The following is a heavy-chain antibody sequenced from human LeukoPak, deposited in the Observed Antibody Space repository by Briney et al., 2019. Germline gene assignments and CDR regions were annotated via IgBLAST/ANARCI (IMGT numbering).Heavy chain of an antibody. CDR2: INTNTGNP. Sequence: ASVKVSCKASGYTFTTYAMNWVRQAPGQGLEWMGWINTNTGNPTYAQGFTGRFVFSLDTSVSTAYLQISSLKAEDTAVYYCARDIYDILTGPYADYYYGMDVWGQGTTVTVSS. CDR1: GYTFTTYA. V-gene: IGHV7-4-1*02. D-gene: IGHD3-9*01. J-gene: IGHJ6*02. CDR3: ARDIYDILTGPYADYYYGMDV.